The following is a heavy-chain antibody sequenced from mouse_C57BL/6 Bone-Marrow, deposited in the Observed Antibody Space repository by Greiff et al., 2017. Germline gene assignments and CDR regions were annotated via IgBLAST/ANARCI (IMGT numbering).Heavy chain of an antibody. V-gene: IGHV1-78*01. CDR3: ARPHFYYAMDY. CDR2: IYPRDGST. J-gene: IGHJ4*01. CDR1: GYTFTDHT. Sequence: VQLQQSDAELVKPGASVKISCKVSGYTFTDHTIHWMKQRHEKGLEWIGYIYPRDGSTKYNEKFKGKATLTAYKSSSTADMQLNSRTSEDSAVYFCARPHFYYAMDYWGQGTSVTVSS.